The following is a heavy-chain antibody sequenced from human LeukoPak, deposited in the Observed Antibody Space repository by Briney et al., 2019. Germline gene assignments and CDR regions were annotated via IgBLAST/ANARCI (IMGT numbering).Heavy chain of an antibody. J-gene: IGHJ4*02. CDR1: GFTVSSNY. V-gene: IGHV3-66*01. CDR2: IYSGGST. CDR3: ARDQFAFGLSDY. D-gene: IGHD3/OR15-3a*01. Sequence: GGSLRLSCAASGFTVSSNYMSWVRQAPGKGLEWVSVIYSGGSTYYADSVKGRFPISRDNSKNTLYLQMNSLRAEDTAVYYCARDQFAFGLSDYWGQGTLVTVSS.